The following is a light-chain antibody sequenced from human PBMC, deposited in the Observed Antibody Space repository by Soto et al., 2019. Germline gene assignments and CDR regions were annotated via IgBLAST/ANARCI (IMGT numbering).Light chain of an antibody. J-gene: IGLJ1*01. V-gene: IGLV2-14*01. CDR1: STDVGGTNY. CDR2: EVT. CDR3: CSYRSGIRV. Sequence: QSVLTQPASVSGSPGQSITISCTGTSTDVGGTNYVSWYQQHPGKAPKVMIYEVTNRPSGISNRFSGSKSDNTASLTISGLQAEDEADYYCCSYRSGIRVFGTGTKVTVL.